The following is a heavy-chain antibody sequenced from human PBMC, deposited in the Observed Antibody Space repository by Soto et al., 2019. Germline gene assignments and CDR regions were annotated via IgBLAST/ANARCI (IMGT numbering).Heavy chain of an antibody. V-gene: IGHV4-39*01. Sequence: PSETLSLTCTVSVGSISSSSYYWGWIRQPPGKGLEWIGSIYYSGSTYYNPSLKSRVTISVDTSKNQFSLKLSSVTAADTAVYYCASQMATVVLGFDYWGQGTLVTVSS. D-gene: IGHD4-4*01. J-gene: IGHJ4*02. CDR1: VGSISSSSYY. CDR3: ASQMATVVLGFDY. CDR2: IYYSGST.